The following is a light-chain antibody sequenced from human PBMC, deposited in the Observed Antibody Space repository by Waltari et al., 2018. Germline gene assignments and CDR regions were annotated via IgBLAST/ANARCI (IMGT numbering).Light chain of an antibody. Sequence: DIQMTQSPSSLPASVGDSVTISCRASQDIRSSLAWYQQKPGKAPNLLVYSASRLQSGVPSTFSASGSGADYTLTINSLQPEDFATYYCQQYYATPWTFGRGTTVDFK. CDR3: QQYYATPWT. CDR2: SAS. CDR1: QDIRSS. V-gene: IGKV1-NL1*01. J-gene: IGKJ1*01.